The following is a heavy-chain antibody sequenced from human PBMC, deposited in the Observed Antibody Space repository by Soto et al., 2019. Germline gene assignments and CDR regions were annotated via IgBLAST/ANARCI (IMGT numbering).Heavy chain of an antibody. CDR3: ARGAYDSSGYYPNWFDP. J-gene: IGHJ5*02. V-gene: IGHV4-4*02. D-gene: IGHD3-22*01. CDR1: GGSISSSNW. CDR2: IYHSGST. Sequence: SETLSLTCAVSGGSISSSNWWTWVRLPPGKGLEWIGEIYHSGSTNYNPSLKSRVTISVDTSKNQFSLKLSSVTAADTAVYYCARGAYDSSGYYPNWFDPWGQGTLVTVSS.